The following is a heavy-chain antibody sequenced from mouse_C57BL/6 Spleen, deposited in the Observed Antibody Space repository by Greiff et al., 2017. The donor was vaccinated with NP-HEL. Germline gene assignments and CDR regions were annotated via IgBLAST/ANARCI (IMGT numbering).Heavy chain of an antibody. CDR1: GYTFTSYW. CDR3: ARRSAYDGAYYYAMDY. CDR2: IYPSDSET. J-gene: IGHJ4*01. D-gene: IGHD2-3*01. Sequence: QVHVKQPGAELVRPGSSVKLSCKASGYTFTSYWMDWVKQRPGQGLEWIGNIYPSDSETHYNQKFKDKATLTVDKSSSTAYMQLSSLTSEDSAVYYCARRSAYDGAYYYAMDYWGQGTSVTVSS. V-gene: IGHV1-61*01.